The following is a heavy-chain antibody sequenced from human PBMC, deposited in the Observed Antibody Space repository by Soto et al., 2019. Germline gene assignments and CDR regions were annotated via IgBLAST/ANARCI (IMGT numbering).Heavy chain of an antibody. D-gene: IGHD3-22*01. V-gene: IGHV1-2*04. CDR2: INPNSGGT. J-gene: IGHJ6*02. CDR3: ARAAYDSSGYYYTPDYYDGMDV. CDR1: GYTFTGYY. Sequence: GASVKVSCKASGYTFTGYYMHWVRQAPGQGLEWMGWINPNSGGTNYAQKFQGWVTMTRDTSISTAYMELSRLRSDDTAVYYCARAAYDSSGYYYTPDYYDGMDVWGQGTTVTV.